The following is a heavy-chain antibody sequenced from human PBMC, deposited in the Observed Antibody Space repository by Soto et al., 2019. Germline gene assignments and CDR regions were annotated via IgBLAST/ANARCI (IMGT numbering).Heavy chain of an antibody. J-gene: IGHJ4*02. CDR1: GFTFSSYG. D-gene: IGHD3-22*01. V-gene: IGHV3-30*18. Sequence: QVQLVESGGGVVQPGRSLRLSCAASGFTFSSYGMHWVRQAPGKGLEWVAVISYDGSNKYYADSVKGRFTISRDNSKNTLYLQMNSLRAEDTAVYYCAKDGASRGFVDYWGQGTLVTVSS. CDR3: AKDGASRGFVDY. CDR2: ISYDGSNK.